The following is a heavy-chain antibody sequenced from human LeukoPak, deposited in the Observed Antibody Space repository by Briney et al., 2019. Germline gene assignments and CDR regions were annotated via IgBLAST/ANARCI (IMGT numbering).Heavy chain of an antibody. Sequence: ASVKVSCKASGYTFTSYDINRVRQATGQGLEWMGWMNPNSGNTGYAQKFQGRVTMTRNTSISTAYMELSSLRSEDTAVYYCARGGYYDILTGYYPPTTYYYYYMDVWGKGTTVTISS. J-gene: IGHJ6*03. D-gene: IGHD3-9*01. CDR2: MNPNSGNT. CDR3: ARGGYYDILTGYYPPTTYYYYYMDV. V-gene: IGHV1-8*01. CDR1: GYTFTSYD.